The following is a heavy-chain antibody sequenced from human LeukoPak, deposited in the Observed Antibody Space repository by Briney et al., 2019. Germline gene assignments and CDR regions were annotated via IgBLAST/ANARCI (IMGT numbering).Heavy chain of an antibody. D-gene: IGHD3-22*01. J-gene: IGHJ6*04. CDR1: GFTFSNYG. Sequence: PGGSLRLSCAVSGFTFSNYGMNWVRQAPGKGLEWVSFISSSSYIYYADSVTGRFTITRDNAKNSLYLQINSLRAEDTAVYYCASDGIVASGMDVWGKGTTVTVSS. CDR3: ASDGIVASGMDV. CDR2: ISSSSYI. V-gene: IGHV3-21*01.